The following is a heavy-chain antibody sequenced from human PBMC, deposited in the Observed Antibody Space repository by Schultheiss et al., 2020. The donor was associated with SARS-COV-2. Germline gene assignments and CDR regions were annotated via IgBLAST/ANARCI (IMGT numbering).Heavy chain of an antibody. V-gene: IGHV3-9*01. J-gene: IGHJ4*02. CDR2: ISWNSGSI. CDR1: GFTFSDYE. CDR3: AKFYDSSGYYYVDY. Sequence: SLKISCAASGFTFSDYEMNWVRQAPGKGLEWVSGISWNSGSIGYADSVKGRFTISRDNAKNSLYLQMNSLRAEDTAVYYCAKFYDSSGYYYVDYWGQGTLVTVSS. D-gene: IGHD3-22*01.